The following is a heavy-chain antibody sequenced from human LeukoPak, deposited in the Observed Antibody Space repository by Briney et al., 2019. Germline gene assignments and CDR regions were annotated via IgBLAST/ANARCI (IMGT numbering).Heavy chain of an antibody. CDR3: TSQGERGREPRGHSPPSYRVDY. CDR2: IYHSGST. Sequence: SGTLSLTCAVSGGSISSSNWWSWVRQPPGKGLEWIGEIYHSGSTNYNPSLKSRVTISVDKSKNQFSLKLSSVTAADTAVYYCTSQGERGREPRGHSPPSYRVDYWGQGTLVTVSS. J-gene: IGHJ4*02. CDR1: GGSISSSNW. V-gene: IGHV4-4*02. D-gene: IGHD1-26*01.